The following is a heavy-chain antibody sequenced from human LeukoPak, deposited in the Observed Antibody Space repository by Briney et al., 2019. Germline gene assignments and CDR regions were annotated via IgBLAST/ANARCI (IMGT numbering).Heavy chain of an antibody. Sequence: GGSLRLSCAASGFTFSSYWMSWVRQAPGKGLEWVANIKQDGSEKYYVDSVKGRFTISRDNAKNSLYLQMNSLRAEDTAVYYCAKDLRSGSYYSYFDYWGQGTPVTVSS. CDR3: AKDLRSGSYYSYFDY. V-gene: IGHV3-7*03. J-gene: IGHJ4*02. CDR1: GFTFSSYW. D-gene: IGHD1-26*01. CDR2: IKQDGSEK.